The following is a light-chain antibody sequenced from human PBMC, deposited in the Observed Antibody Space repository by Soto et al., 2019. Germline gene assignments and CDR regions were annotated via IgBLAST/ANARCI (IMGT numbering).Light chain of an antibody. J-gene: IGKJ2*01. CDR3: QQYNNWPPYT. V-gene: IGKV3-20*01. Sequence: EIVLTQSPGTLSLSPGESTTLSCRASRSFSSSYLAWYQQKPGQAPRLLIYAASSRATGIPDRFRGSGSATDFTLTISSLQSEDFAVYYCQQYNNWPPYTFGQGTKLEIK. CDR1: RSFSSSY. CDR2: AAS.